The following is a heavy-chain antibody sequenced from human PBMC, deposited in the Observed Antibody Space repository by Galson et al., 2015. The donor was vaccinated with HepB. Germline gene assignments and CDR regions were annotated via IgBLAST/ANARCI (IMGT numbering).Heavy chain of an antibody. Sequence: SLRLSCAASGFTFSSSAMSWVRQAPGRGLEWVSRISSSGRSTYYAASVKGRFTISRDNSKNTLYVRINRLRVEDTAIYYCVKASGGFGEMYFTWGQGTLVSVSS. V-gene: IGHV3-23*01. CDR1: GFTFSSSA. J-gene: IGHJ5*02. D-gene: IGHD3-10*01. CDR3: VKASGGFGEMYFT. CDR2: ISSSGRST.